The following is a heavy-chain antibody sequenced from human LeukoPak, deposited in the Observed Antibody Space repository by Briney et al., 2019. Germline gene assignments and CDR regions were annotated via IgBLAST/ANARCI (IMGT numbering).Heavy chain of an antibody. V-gene: IGHV3-15*01. D-gene: IGHD3-22*01. CDR2: IKSKSDGGTA. J-gene: IGHJ4*02. CDR3: STVYYYYGSSVDY. CDR1: GFXFSNAW. Sequence: GGSLRLSCAASGFXFSNAWIRWVRQAPGKGLEWVGRIKSKSDGGTADYAAPVKGRFTISRDDSTNTLYLQMNSLKTEDTAVYYCSTVYYYYGSSVDYWGQGTLVTVSS.